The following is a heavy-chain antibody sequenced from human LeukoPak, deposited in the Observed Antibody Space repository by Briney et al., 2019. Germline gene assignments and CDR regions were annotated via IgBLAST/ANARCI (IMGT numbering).Heavy chain of an antibody. J-gene: IGHJ4*02. V-gene: IGHV3-23*01. D-gene: IGHD1-26*01. CDR2: ISGRGGST. Sequence: PGGSLRLSCGASGFAFSSYAMSGVRQAPGRALEGVSAISGRGGSTYYADSVKGPFTISTDNSKNMLYLQMNSLRAQDTAVYRCAKPVGPASGYWGQGTLVTVPS. CDR3: AKPVGPASGY. CDR1: GFAFSSYA.